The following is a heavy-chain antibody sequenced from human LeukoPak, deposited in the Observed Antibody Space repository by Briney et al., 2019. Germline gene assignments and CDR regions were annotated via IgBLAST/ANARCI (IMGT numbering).Heavy chain of an antibody. CDR2: INHSGST. J-gene: IGHJ4*02. V-gene: IGHV4-34*01. CDR3: ARGATYYYGPGSYYTV. Sequence: PSGTLSLTCAVYGGSFSGYYWSWIRQPPGKGLEWIGEINHSGSTNYNPSLKSRVTISVDTSKNQFSLKLSSVTAADTAVYYCARGATYYYGPGSYYTVWGQGTLVTVSS. CDR1: GGSFSGYY. D-gene: IGHD3-10*01.